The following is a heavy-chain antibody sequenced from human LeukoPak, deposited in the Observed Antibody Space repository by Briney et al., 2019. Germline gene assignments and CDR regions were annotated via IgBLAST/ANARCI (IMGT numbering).Heavy chain of an antibody. CDR1: GFAVSNSY. D-gene: IGHD2-15*01. V-gene: IGHV3-53*01. Sequence: HPGGSLRLSCAASGFAVSNSYMTWVRQAPGKGLEWVSVIYKDGSTYYADSVKGRFTISRDNSKNTVYLQMNSLRAEDTAVYYCARGYCSGRSCYMWYSDYWGQGTLVTVSS. CDR3: ARGYCSGRSCYMWYSDY. CDR2: IYKDGST. J-gene: IGHJ4*02.